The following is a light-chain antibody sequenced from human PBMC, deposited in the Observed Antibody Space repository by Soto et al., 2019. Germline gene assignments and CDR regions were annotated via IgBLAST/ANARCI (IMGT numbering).Light chain of an antibody. Sequence: DIQLTQSPSFLSASVGDRVTITCRASQGISSYLAWYQQKPGKAPKLLIYAASTLQSGVPSRFSGSGSGTEFTLTISTLQPEDFETCYCQQLNSYLGTFGQGTKVEIK. V-gene: IGKV1-9*01. CDR1: QGISSY. J-gene: IGKJ1*01. CDR2: AAS. CDR3: QQLNSYLGT.